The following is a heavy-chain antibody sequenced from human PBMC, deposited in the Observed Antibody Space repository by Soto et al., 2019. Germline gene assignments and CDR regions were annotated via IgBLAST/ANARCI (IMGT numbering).Heavy chain of an antibody. Sequence: PGESLKISCETSGFTFSNCVMTWDRQPPGKRLEWVSVITTNGHTDYADSVKGRFTISRDNSKNTVYLQMNSLRAEDTAVYYCAKGLLNGRWYAADWGQGTLVTVSS. J-gene: IGHJ4*02. D-gene: IGHD6-13*01. CDR1: GFTFSNCV. CDR3: AKGLLNGRWYAAD. V-gene: IGHV3-23*01. CDR2: ITTNGHT.